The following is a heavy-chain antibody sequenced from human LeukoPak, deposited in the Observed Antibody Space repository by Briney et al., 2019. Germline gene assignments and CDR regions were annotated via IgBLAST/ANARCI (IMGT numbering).Heavy chain of an antibody. Sequence: GGSLRLSCAASGFTFSSYSMNWVRQAPGKGLEWVSSISSSSSYIYYADSVKGRFTISRDNAKDSLYLQMNSLRAEDTAVYYCARDSSGYYLLPYWGQGTLVTVSS. CDR1: GFTFSSYS. D-gene: IGHD3-22*01. V-gene: IGHV3-21*01. CDR2: ISSSSSYI. CDR3: ARDSSGYYLLPY. J-gene: IGHJ4*02.